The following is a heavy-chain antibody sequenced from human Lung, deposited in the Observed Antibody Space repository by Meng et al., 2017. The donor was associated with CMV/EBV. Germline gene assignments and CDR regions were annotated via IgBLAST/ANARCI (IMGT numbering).Heavy chain of an antibody. D-gene: IGHD1-14*01. CDR2: MNPNSGNT. J-gene: IGHJ6*02. CDR3: AITRIKVEPDGRKIKYYNYGMDV. CDR1: GYTFTTYD. V-gene: IGHV1-8*01. Sequence: ASVXVFXXASGYTFTTYDINWVRQATGQGLEWMGWMNPNSGNTGYAQKFQGRVTLTRVTSISTAYMELSSLTSDDTAVYYCAITRIKVEPDGRKIKYYNYGMDVWGQGXTVTVSS.